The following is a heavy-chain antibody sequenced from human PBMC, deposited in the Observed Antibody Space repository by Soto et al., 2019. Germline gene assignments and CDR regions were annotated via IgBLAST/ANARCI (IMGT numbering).Heavy chain of an antibody. CDR2: ISGSGGST. CDR1: GFTFSSHA. J-gene: IGHJ2*01. Sequence: EVQLLESGGGLVEPGGSLRLSCAASGFTFSSHAMSWVRQAPGKGLEWVSGISGSGGSTYNADSVKGRFTISRDNSKNTLYLEMNSLRAEDTAVYYCAKDLFPDIVVVAGATPDWYFDLWGSGTLVTVYS. V-gene: IGHV3-23*01. D-gene: IGHD2-15*01. CDR3: AKDLFPDIVVVAGATPDWYFDL.